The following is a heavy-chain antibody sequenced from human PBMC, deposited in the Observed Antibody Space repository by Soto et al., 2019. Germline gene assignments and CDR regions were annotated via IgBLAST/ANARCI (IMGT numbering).Heavy chain of an antibody. CDR3: AREAGGDYWYFDL. V-gene: IGHV4-34*01. D-gene: IGHD4-17*01. Sequence: SETLSLTCAVYGGSFSGYYWSWIRQPPGKGLEWIGEINHSGSTNYNPSLKSRVTISVDTSKNQFSLKLSSVTAADTAVYYCAREAGGDYWYFDLWGRGTLLTVSS. J-gene: IGHJ2*01. CDR1: GGSFSGYY. CDR2: INHSGST.